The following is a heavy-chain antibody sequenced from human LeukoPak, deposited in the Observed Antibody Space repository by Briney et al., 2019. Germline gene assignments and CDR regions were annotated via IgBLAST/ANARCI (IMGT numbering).Heavy chain of an antibody. CDR1: GGSISSSSYY. V-gene: IGHV4-39*01. CDR3: ASLAYSGSPLDH. Sequence: SETLSLTCTVSGGSISSSSYYWGWIRQPPGKGLEWIGSIYYSGSTYYNPSLKSRVTISVDTSKNQFSLKLTSVTAADTAVYYCASLAYSGSPLDHWGQGTLVTVSS. J-gene: IGHJ4*02. CDR2: IYYSGST. D-gene: IGHD1-26*01.